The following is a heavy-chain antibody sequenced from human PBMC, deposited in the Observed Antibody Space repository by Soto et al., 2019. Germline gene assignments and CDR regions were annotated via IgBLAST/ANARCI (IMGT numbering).Heavy chain of an antibody. Sequence: EVQLVETGGGLIQPGGSLRLSCAASGFTVSSHYMSWVRQTPGKGLEWVSILYASDSTFYADSVERRFTITRDNSKNTVYLQLNSLRAEDTAVYYCATTVTRLIAFDVWGQGTMVTVSS. J-gene: IGHJ3*01. CDR1: GFTVSSHY. D-gene: IGHD4-17*01. V-gene: IGHV3-53*02. CDR3: ATTVTRLIAFDV. CDR2: LYASDST.